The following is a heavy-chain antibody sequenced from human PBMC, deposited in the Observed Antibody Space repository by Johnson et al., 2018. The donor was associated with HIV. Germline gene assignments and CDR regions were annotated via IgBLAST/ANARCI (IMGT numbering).Heavy chain of an antibody. J-gene: IGHJ3*02. Sequence: VQLVESGGGLVQPGRSLRLSCAASGFTFDDYAMHWVRQAPGKGLEWVSGISWNSGSIGYADSVKGRFTISRDNSKNTVYLEMNSLRAEDAAVYYCAKAQQLVPGGDAFDIWGQGTMVTVSS. CDR2: ISWNSGSI. CDR3: AKAQQLVPGGDAFDI. D-gene: IGHD6-6*01. CDR1: GFTFDDYA. V-gene: IGHV3-9*01.